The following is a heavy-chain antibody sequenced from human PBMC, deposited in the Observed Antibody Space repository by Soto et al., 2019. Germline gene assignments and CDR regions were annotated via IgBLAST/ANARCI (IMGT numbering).Heavy chain of an antibody. CDR2: IYYSGST. J-gene: IGHJ4*02. D-gene: IGHD2-2*01. CDR1: GGSISSGDYY. V-gene: IGHV4-30-4*01. CDR3: ARVMNEIVVVPAAIIDY. Sequence: SETLSLTCSVSGGSISSGDYYWSWIRQPPGKGLEWIGYIYYSGSTYYNPSLKSRVTISVDTSKNQFSLKLSSVTAADTAVYYCARVMNEIVVVPAAIIDYWGQGTLVTVSS.